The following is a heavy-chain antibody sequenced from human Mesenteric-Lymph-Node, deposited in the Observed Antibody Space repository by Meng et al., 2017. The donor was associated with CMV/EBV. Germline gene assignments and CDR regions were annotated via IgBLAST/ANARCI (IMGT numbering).Heavy chain of an antibody. Sequence: GESLKISCAASGFTFSSYSMNWVRQAPGKGLEWVSYISSSSTIYYADSVKGRFTISRDNAKNSLYLQMNSLRAEDTAVYYCARGWFRRSVNDYWGQGTLVTVSS. V-gene: IGHV3-48*04. CDR2: ISSSSTI. D-gene: IGHD3-10*01. J-gene: IGHJ4*02. CDR3: ARGWFRRSVNDY. CDR1: GFTFSSYS.